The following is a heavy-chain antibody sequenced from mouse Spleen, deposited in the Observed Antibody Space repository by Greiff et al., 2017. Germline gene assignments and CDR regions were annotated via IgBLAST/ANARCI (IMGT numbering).Heavy chain of an antibody. V-gene: IGHV1-85*01. CDR3: ARGGGTRAMDY. J-gene: IGHJ4*01. CDR2: IYPRDGST. CDR1: GYTFTSYD. D-gene: IGHD4-1*01. Sequence: VKLVESGPELVKPGASVKLSCKASGYTFTSYDINWVKQRPGQGLEWIGWIYPRDGSTKYNEKFKGKATLTVDTSSSTAYMELHSLTSEDSAVYFCARGGGTRAMDYWGQGTSVTVSS.